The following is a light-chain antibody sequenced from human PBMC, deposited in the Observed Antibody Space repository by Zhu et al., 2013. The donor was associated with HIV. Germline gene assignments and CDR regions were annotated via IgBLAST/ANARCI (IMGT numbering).Light chain of an antibody. V-gene: IGLV3-1*01. CDR1: KLGDKY. J-gene: IGLJ2*01. Sequence: SYELTQPPSVSVSPGQTASITCSGDKLGDKYACWYQQKPGQSPVLVIYQDSKRPSGIPERFSGSNSGNTATLTISGTQAMDEADYXXTWDDSLSGPVFGGGTK. CDR3: TWDDSLSGPV. CDR2: QDS.